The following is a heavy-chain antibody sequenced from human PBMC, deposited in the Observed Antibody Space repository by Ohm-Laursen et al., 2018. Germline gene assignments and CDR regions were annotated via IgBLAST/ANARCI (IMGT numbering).Heavy chain of an antibody. Sequence: SLRLSCAASGFTFSSYGMHWVRQAPGKGLEWVAVISNDENYKNYADSVRGRFTISRDNSKNTVFLQMNSLRAEDTAVYYCAKRWAYYFGHWGQGTLVTVSS. CDR2: ISNDENYK. J-gene: IGHJ4*02. CDR3: AKRWAYYFGH. V-gene: IGHV3-30*18. D-gene: IGHD5-24*01. CDR1: GFTFSSYG.